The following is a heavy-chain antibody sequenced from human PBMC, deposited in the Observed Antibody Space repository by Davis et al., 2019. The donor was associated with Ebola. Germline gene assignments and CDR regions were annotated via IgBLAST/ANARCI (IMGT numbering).Heavy chain of an antibody. Sequence: HTGGSLRLSCAASGFTFSSYWMHWVRQAPGKGLVWVSRINSDGSSTSYADSVKGRFTISRDNSKNTLYLQMNSLRAEDTAVYYCARERAYYYGSGSSFDYWGQGTLVTVSS. J-gene: IGHJ4*02. V-gene: IGHV3-74*01. D-gene: IGHD3-10*01. CDR3: ARERAYYYGSGSSFDY. CDR2: INSDGSST. CDR1: GFTFSSYW.